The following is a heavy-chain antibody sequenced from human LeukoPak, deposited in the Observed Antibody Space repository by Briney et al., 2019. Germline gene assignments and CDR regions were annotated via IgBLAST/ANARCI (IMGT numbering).Heavy chain of an antibody. Sequence: GGSLRLSCAAFGFTFEDYGMSWVRQPPGKGLEWVSYISSGSTIYYADSVKGRFTTSRDNAKNSLFLQMNSLRAEDTAVYYCARGWVLLWGQGTLVTVSS. J-gene: IGHJ4*02. D-gene: IGHD3-22*01. V-gene: IGHV3-69-1*02. CDR2: ISSGSTI. CDR1: GFTFEDYG. CDR3: ARGWVLL.